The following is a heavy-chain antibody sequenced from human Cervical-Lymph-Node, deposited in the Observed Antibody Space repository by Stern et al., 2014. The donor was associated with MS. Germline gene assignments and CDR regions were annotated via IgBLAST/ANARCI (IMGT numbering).Heavy chain of an antibody. V-gene: IGHV4-59*01. Sequence: VQLVESGPGLVKPSETLSLTCTVSGGSISSYYWSWIRQPPGKGLEWIGYICYSGSTNYNPSLKSRVTIAVDTSKNQFSLKLSSVTAADTAVYYCASGKQWLVHDYWGQGTLVTVSS. CDR1: GGSISSYY. J-gene: IGHJ4*02. CDR3: ASGKQWLVHDY. CDR2: ICYSGST. D-gene: IGHD6-19*01.